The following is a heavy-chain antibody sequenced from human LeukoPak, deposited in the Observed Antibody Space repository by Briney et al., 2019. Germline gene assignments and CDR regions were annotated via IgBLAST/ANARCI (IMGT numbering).Heavy chain of an antibody. Sequence: SETLSLTCTVSVDSITSYHWNWIRQPPGKGLEWIGYVHNCGSVNYNPSLKSRLTISVDTSKTQFSLSLSSATTADTAFYYCAKWSDSKRAFDIWGQGTMVPVST. CDR1: VDSITSYH. D-gene: IGHD3-3*01. V-gene: IGHV4-59*12. CDR3: AKWSDSKRAFDI. J-gene: IGHJ3*02. CDR2: VHNCGSV.